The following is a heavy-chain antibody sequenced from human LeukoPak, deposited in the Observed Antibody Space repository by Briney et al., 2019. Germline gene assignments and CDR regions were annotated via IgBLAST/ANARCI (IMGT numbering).Heavy chain of an antibody. CDR1: GGSFSGYY. CDR2: INHSGST. J-gene: IGHJ5*02. Sequence: SETLSLTCAVYGGSFSGYYWSWIRQPPGKGLEWIGEINHSGSTNYNPSLKSRVTISVDTSKNQFSLKLSSVTAADTAVYYCARGSVIGYCSSTSCYTNWFDPWGQGTLVTVSS. CDR3: ARGSVIGYCSSTSCYTNWFDP. D-gene: IGHD2-2*02. V-gene: IGHV4-34*01.